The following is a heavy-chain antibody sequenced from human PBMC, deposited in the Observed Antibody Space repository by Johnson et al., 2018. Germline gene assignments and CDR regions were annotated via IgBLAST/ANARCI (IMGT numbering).Heavy chain of an antibody. CDR1: GFTFSGST. CDR3: ARGSNTGYYFGVDV. Sequence: EVQLVETGGGLVQPGGSLKLSCAASGFTFSGSTIHWVRQASGIGLEWVGRIRSKANNYATAFAASLKGRVSMSRDDSKNTAYPQMNSLKTEDTAVYYCARGSNTGYYFGVDVWGQGTTVTVSS. CDR2: IRSKANNYAT. J-gene: IGHJ6*02. D-gene: IGHD1/OR15-1a*01. V-gene: IGHV3-73*01.